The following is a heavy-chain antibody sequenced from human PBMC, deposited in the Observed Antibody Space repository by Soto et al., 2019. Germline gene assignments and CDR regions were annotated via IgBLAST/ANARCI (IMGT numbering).Heavy chain of an antibody. D-gene: IGHD5-18*01. CDR2: IYYTGST. Sequence: SETLSLTCPVSGGSISSSSYYWGWIRQPPGKGLGWIGSIYYTGSTYYNPPLKSRVTISEDTSKTQFALKLISVTAADTDVYYCARPAAKTEPVDTGFDYWGQGTLVTVSS. V-gene: IGHV4-39*01. J-gene: IGHJ4*01. CDR3: ARPAAKTEPVDTGFDY. CDR1: GGSISSSSYY.